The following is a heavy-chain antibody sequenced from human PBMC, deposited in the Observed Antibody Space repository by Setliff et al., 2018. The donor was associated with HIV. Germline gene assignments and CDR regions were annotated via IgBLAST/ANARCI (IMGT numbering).Heavy chain of an antibody. D-gene: IGHD6-13*01. Sequence: PSETLSLTCTVSGGSISSSSYYWGWIRQPPGKGLDWIGSIYYSGNTYYNPSLKSRVTVSVDTSKNQFSLKLSSVTAADTAVYYCARGVAAAGLWGQGTLVTVSS. V-gene: IGHV4-39*07. CDR3: ARGVAAAGL. J-gene: IGHJ4*02. CDR2: IYYSGNT. CDR1: GGSISSSSYY.